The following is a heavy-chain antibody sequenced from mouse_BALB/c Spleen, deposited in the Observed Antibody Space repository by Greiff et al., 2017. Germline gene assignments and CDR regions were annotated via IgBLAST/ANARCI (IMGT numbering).Heavy chain of an antibody. CDR1: GYAFSSYW. Sequence: VKLVESGAELVRPGSSVKISCKASGYAFSSYWMNWVKQRPGQGLEWIGQIYPGDGDTNYNGKFKGKATLTADKSSSTAYMQLSSLTSEDSAVYYCVYAMDYWGQGTSVTVSS. CDR3: VYAMDY. J-gene: IGHJ4*01. V-gene: IGHV1-80*01. CDR2: IYPGDGDT.